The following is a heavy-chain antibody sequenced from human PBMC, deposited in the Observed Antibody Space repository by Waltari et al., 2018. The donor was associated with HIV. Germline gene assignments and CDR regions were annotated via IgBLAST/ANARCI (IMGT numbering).Heavy chain of an antibody. D-gene: IGHD3-3*01. CDR3: ARITIFGVVNDYGMDV. CDR1: GFTFSSYW. CDR2: IKQDGSEK. J-gene: IGHJ6*02. V-gene: IGHV3-7*01. Sequence: EVQLVESGGGLVQPGRSLRLSCAASGFTFSSYWMSWVRQAPGKGLEWVANIKQDGSEKYYVDSVKGRFTISRDNAKNSLYLQMNSLSAEDTAVYYCARITIFGVVNDYGMDVWGQGTTVTVSS.